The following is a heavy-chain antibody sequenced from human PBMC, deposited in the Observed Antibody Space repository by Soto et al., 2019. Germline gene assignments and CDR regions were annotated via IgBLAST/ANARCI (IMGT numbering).Heavy chain of an antibody. CDR1: GGSISSYY. Sequence: PSETLSLTCAVYGGSISSYYWSWIRQPPGKGLEWIGYIYYSGSTNYNPSLKSRVTISVDTSKNQFSLKLSSVTAADTAVYYCAGDPASGDYIWGSYRQAHRGFDPWGQGTLVTVSS. CDR3: AGDPASGDYIWGSYRQAHRGFDP. V-gene: IGHV4-59*12. J-gene: IGHJ5*02. D-gene: IGHD3-16*02. CDR2: IYYSGST.